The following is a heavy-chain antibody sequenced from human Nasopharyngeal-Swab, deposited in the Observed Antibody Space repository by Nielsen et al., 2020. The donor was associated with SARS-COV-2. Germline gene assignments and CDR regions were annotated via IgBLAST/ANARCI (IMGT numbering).Heavy chain of an antibody. D-gene: IGHD3-10*01. J-gene: IGHJ4*02. V-gene: IGHV3-30*18. CDR2: ISYDGSNK. CDR1: GFNFSSYG. Sequence: GESLKISCAASGFNFSSYGMHWVRQAPGKGLEWVAVISYDGSNKYYADSVKGRFTISRDNSKNTLYLQMNSLRAEDTAVYYCAKEGRFGEFYFDYWGQGTLVTVSS. CDR3: AKEGRFGEFYFDY.